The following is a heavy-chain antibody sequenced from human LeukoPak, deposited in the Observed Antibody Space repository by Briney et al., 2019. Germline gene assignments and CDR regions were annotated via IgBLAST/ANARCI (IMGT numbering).Heavy chain of an antibody. V-gene: IGHV1-2*02. CDR3: ARTSAADKGFDY. CDR1: GYTFTGYY. J-gene: IGHJ4*02. D-gene: IGHD6-13*01. CDR2: INPNSGGT. Sequence: ASVKVSCTASGYTFTGYYMHWVRQAPGQGLEWMGWINPNSGGTNYAQKFQGRVTMTRDTSISTAYMELSRLRSDDTAVYYCARTSAADKGFDYWGQGTLVTASS.